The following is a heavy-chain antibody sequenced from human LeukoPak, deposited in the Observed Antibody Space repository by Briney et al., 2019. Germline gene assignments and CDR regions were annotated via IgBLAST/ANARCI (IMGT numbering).Heavy chain of an antibody. Sequence: PSETLSLTCTVSGDSVSRGGYYWSWIRQHPVKGLEWIGYIYSSGSTFYNPSLKSRLALSKDTSKNQFSLNLSSVTAADTAVYYCARGYDSNSYSPGFDPWGQGTLVTVSS. CDR3: ARGYDSNSYSPGFDP. J-gene: IGHJ5*02. CDR1: GDSVSRGGYY. D-gene: IGHD3-22*01. V-gene: IGHV4-31*03. CDR2: IYSSGST.